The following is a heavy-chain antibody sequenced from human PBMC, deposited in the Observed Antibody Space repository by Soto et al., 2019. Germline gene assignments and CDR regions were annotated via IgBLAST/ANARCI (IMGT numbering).Heavy chain of an antibody. CDR1: GYSFTSYW. CDR3: ARTTDIDYYDSSGYDY. CDR2: IYPGDSDT. D-gene: IGHD3-22*01. Sequence: HGESLKISCKGSGYSFTSYWIGWVRQMPGKGLEWMGIIYPGDSDTRYSPSFQGQVTISADKSISTAYLQWSSLKASDTAMYYCARTTDIDYYDSSGYDYWGQGTLVTVSS. J-gene: IGHJ4*02. V-gene: IGHV5-51*01.